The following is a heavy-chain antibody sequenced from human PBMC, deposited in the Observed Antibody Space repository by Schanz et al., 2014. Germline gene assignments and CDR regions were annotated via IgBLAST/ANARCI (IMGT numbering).Heavy chain of an antibody. CDR2: VNPSVRGT. D-gene: IGHD2-8*02. Sequence: QVQLVQSGTQVKKPGASVKVSCKASGYTLSAYSLHWVRQAPGQGLEWMGIVNPSVRGTHFAREFQGRVAVTSDTSTSTVYMELSGLRSEDTAVYYCAKDTGYCHGGACYCFEYWGLGILVTVSS. V-gene: IGHV1-46*01. CDR1: GYTLSAYS. CDR3: AKDTGYCHGGACYCFEY. J-gene: IGHJ4*02.